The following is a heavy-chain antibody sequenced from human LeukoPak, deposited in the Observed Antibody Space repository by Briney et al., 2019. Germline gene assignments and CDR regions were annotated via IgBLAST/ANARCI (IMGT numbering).Heavy chain of an antibody. D-gene: IGHD1-26*01. CDR3: ARVHRSGSSPLDY. CDR2: IYHSGST. J-gene: IGHJ4*02. CDR1: GGSISSGGYS. Sequence: PSETLSLTCAVSGGSISSGGYSWSWIRQPPGKGLEWIGYIYHSGSTNYNPSLKSRVTISVDTSKNQFSLKLSSVTAADTAVYYCARVHRSGSSPLDYWGQGTLVTVSS. V-gene: IGHV4-30-2*01.